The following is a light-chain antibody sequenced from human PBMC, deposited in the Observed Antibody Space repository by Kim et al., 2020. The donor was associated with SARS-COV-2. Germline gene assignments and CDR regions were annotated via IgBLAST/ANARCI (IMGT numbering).Light chain of an antibody. CDR2: ITS. CDR1: QSIISSY. CDR3: QQYESIPIT. Sequence: PGDKATLSCRASQSIISSYLAWYQQKPGQAPRLLNYITSTRASGIPDRFSGSGSGTDFTLNISRLEPEDFAVYYCQQYESIPITFGQGTQLEIK. J-gene: IGKJ5*01. V-gene: IGKV3-20*01.